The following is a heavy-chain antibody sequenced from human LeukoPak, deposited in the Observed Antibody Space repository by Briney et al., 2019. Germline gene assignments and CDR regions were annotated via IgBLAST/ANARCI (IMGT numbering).Heavy chain of an antibody. CDR1: GYTFASYG. Sequence: ASVKVSCKASGYTFASYGIDWVRQAPGQGLEWMGWISGYNDDTYYAQNLQGRVTMTTDTSTSTAYMELRSLTSDDTALYYCARDTARTTTAGGPDYWGQGTLVTVSS. V-gene: IGHV1-18*01. J-gene: IGHJ4*02. CDR3: ARDTARTTTAGGPDY. D-gene: IGHD6-13*01. CDR2: ISGYNDDT.